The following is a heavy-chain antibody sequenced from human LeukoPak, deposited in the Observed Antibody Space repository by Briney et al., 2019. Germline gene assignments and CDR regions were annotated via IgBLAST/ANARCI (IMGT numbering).Heavy chain of an antibody. CDR3: ARDQEGFDY. V-gene: IGHV1-46*01. J-gene: IGHJ4*02. CDR2: IYPRDGST. CDR1: GYTFTNNY. Sequence: ASVKVSCKASGYTFTNNYLHWVRQAPGQGLEWMGMIYPRDGSTSYAQNFQGRVTVTRDTSTTTVHMELRGLRSEETAVYYCARDQEGFDYWGQGTVVTVSS.